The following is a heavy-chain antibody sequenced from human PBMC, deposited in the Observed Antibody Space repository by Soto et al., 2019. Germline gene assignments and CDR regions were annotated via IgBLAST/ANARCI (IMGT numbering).Heavy chain of an antibody. Sequence: ASVKVSCKASGYTFTSYGISWVRQAPGQGLEWMGWISAYNGNTYYAQKLQGRVTMTTDTSTSTAYMELRSLRSDDTAVYYCARDRYYDFWSGYHYYYGMDVWGQGTTVTVSS. J-gene: IGHJ6*02. CDR3: ARDRYYDFWSGYHYYYGMDV. CDR1: GYTFTSYG. CDR2: ISAYNGNT. V-gene: IGHV1-18*04. D-gene: IGHD3-3*01.